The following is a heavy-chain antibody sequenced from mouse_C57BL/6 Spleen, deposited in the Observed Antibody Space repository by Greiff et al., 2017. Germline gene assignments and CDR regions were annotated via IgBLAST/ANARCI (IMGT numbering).Heavy chain of an antibody. V-gene: IGHV1-52*01. Sequence: QVQLQQPGAELVRPGSSVKLSCKASGYTFTSYWMQWVKQRPKQGLEWIGNIDPSDSETHYNQKFKDKATLTVDKSSSTAYMQLSSLTSADSAVYYCARVRGNDFDDCGQGTTLTVSS. CDR3: ARVRGNDFDD. CDR2: IDPSDSET. D-gene: IGHD2-1*01. J-gene: IGHJ2*01. CDR1: GYTFTSYW.